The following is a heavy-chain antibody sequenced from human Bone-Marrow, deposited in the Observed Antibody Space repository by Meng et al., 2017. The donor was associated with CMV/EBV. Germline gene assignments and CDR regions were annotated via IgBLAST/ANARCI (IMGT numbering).Heavy chain of an antibody. Sequence: ASVKVSCKASGYTFTSYYMHWVRQAPGQGLEWMGIINPSGGSTSYAQKFQGRVTMTRDTSTSTVYMELSSLRSEDTAVYYCARERPTVLRFLEWYSGWFDPWGQGTLVTVSS. V-gene: IGHV1-46*01. J-gene: IGHJ5*02. CDR2: INPSGGST. D-gene: IGHD3-3*01. CDR3: ARERPTVLRFLEWYSGWFDP. CDR1: GYTFTSYY.